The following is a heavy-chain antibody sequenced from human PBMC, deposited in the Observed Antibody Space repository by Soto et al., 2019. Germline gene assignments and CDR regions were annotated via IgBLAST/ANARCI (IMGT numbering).Heavy chain of an antibody. CDR3: ARHLNVADFDY. Sequence: GESLKISCKGSGDRFTSYWISWVRQMPGKGLEWMGRIDPSDSYTNYSPSFQGHVTISADKSISTAYLQWSSLKASDTAMYYCARHLNVADFDYWGQGTLVTVSS. V-gene: IGHV5-10-1*01. D-gene: IGHD6-19*01. CDR1: GDRFTSYW. CDR2: IDPSDSYT. J-gene: IGHJ4*02.